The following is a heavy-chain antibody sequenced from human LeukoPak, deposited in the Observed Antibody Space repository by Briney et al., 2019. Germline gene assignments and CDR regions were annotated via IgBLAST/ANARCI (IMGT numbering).Heavy chain of an antibody. CDR2: IIPIFGTA. CDR3: ARSSRQSIAVALGXNDAFDI. V-gene: IGHV1-69*13. J-gene: IGHJ3*02. Sequence: SVKVSCKASGGTFSSYAISWVRQAPGQGLEWMGGIIPIFGTANYAQKFQGRVTITADESTSTAYMELSSLRSEDTAVYYCARSSRQSIAVALGXNDAFDIWGQGTMVTVSS. D-gene: IGHD6-19*01. CDR1: GGTFSSYA.